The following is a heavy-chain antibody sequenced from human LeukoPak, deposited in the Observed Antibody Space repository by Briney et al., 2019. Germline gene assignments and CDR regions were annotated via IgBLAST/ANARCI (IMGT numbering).Heavy chain of an antibody. CDR3: ARHLEYSSGWSIYYYYYYMDV. CDR1: GGSISSYY. V-gene: IGHV4-4*07. J-gene: IGHJ6*03. D-gene: IGHD6-19*01. CDR2: IYTSGST. Sequence: PSETLSLTCTVSGGSISSYYWSWIRQPAGKGLEWIGRIYTSGSTNYNPSLKSRVTISVDTSKDQFSLKLSSVTAADTAVYYCARHLEYSSGWSIYYYYYYMDVWGKGTTVTVSS.